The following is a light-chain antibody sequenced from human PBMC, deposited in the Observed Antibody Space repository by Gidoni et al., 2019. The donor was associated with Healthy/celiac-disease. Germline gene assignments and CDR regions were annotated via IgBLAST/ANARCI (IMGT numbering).Light chain of an antibody. J-gene: IGLJ2*01. CDR3: QSYDSSLSAL. Sequence: QSVLTQPPSVSGAPGQSVTISCTGSSSNIGAGYDVPWYQQLPGTAPKLLIYGNSNRPSGVPDRFSGSKSGTSASLAITGLQAEDEADYYCQSYDSSLSALFGGGTKLTVL. CDR2: GNS. CDR1: SSNIGAGYD. V-gene: IGLV1-40*01.